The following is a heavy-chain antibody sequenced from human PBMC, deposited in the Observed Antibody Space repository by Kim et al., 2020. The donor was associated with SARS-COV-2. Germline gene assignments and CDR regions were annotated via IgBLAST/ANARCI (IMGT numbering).Heavy chain of an antibody. CDR3: ARGGLWNSFDY. CDR1: GGSFSGYY. Sequence: SETLSLTCAVYGGSFSGYYWSWIRQPPGKGLEWIGEINHSGSTNYNPSLKSRVTISVDTSKNQFSLKLSSVTAADTAVYYCARGGLWNSFDYWGQGTLVTVSS. CDR2: INHSGST. V-gene: IGHV4-34*01. D-gene: IGHD1-7*01. J-gene: IGHJ4*02.